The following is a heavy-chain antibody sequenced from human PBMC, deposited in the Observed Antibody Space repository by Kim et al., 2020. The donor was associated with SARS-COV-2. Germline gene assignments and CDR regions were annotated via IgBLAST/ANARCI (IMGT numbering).Heavy chain of an antibody. CDR1: GGSISSYY. CDR3: ARDRPVGGGRFYDFWSGFDY. J-gene: IGHJ4*02. D-gene: IGHD3-3*01. CDR2: IYTSGST. V-gene: IGHV4-4*07. Sequence: SETLSLTCTVSGGSISSYYWSWIRQPAGKGLEWIGRIYTSGSTNYNPSLKSRVTMSVDTSKNQFSLKLSSVTAADTAVYYCARDRPVGGGRFYDFWSGFDYWGQGTLVTVSS.